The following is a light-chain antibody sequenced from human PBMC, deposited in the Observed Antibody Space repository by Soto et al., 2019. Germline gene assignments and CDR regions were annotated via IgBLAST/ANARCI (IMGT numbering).Light chain of an antibody. CDR1: QSINIF. Sequence: DIQMTQSPSSLSASVGDRVTISCRASQSINIFVNWYQQKPEKAPNLLIYAASSLHSGVPSRFSGSGSGTDFTLTISSLQPEDFATYYCQQSYSTPPWTFGQGTKVEI. J-gene: IGKJ1*01. CDR2: AAS. V-gene: IGKV1-39*01. CDR3: QQSYSTPPWT.